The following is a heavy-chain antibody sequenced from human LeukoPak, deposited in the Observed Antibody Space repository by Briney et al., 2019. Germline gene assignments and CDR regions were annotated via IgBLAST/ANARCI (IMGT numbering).Heavy chain of an antibody. D-gene: IGHD3-22*01. J-gene: IGHJ4*02. CDR2: LYISGST. Sequence: SETLSLTCTVSGGSISSYYWSWIRQPAGKGLEWIGRLYISGSTNYNPSLKSRVTMSGDTSKNQLSLKLRSVTAADTAVYYCARDRDYYDSSGYWTPLDYWGQGTLVTVSS. CDR1: GGSISSYY. V-gene: IGHV4-4*07. CDR3: ARDRDYYDSSGYWTPLDY.